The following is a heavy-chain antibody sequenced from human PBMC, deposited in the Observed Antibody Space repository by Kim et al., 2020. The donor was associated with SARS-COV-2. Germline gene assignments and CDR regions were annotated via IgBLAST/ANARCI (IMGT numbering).Heavy chain of an antibody. D-gene: IGHD3-3*01. CDR2: ISHDGSDK. Sequence: GGSLRLSCAASGFSFSGYAMHWVRQAPGKGLEWVSIISHDGSDKDYVDSVKGRFSISRDNPKNTLSLQMNSLRAEDTAVYYCARDKDNFWGGEPRHHMDVGSQGTSVTVSS. J-gene: IGHJ6*02. CDR1: GFSFSGYA. CDR3: ARDKDNFWGGEPRHHMDV. V-gene: IGHV3-30*04.